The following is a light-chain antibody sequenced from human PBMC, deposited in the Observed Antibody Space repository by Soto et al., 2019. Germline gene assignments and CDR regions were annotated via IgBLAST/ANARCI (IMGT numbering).Light chain of an antibody. Sequence: QTVLTQPASVSGSPGQSITISCTGTSSDVGGYKYVAWYQQHPGKAPKLILYDVSDRPSGVSDRFSGSKSDNTASLSISGLQADDEADYCCSSYAAGSALVVFGGGTKLTVL. V-gene: IGLV2-14*01. CDR3: SSYAAGSALVV. CDR2: DVS. J-gene: IGLJ2*01. CDR1: SSDVGGYKY.